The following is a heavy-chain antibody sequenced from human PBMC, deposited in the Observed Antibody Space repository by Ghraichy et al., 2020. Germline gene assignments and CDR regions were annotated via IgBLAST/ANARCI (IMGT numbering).Heavy chain of an antibody. V-gene: IGHV3-53*01. CDR3: AGDPPGGSGFYYFNY. CDR2: IYSAGYA. CDR1: GFTVSTNS. Sequence: LTCAASGFTVSTNSMSWVRQAPGKGLEWVSVIYSAGYAYYADSVKGRFTISRDNSKNTLYLHMNSLRAEDTAVYYCAGDPPGGSGFYYFNYWGQGTLVTVSS. J-gene: IGHJ4*02. D-gene: IGHD6-19*01.